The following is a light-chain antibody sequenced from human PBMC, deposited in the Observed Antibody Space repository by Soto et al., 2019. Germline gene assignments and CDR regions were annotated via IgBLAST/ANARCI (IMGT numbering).Light chain of an antibody. CDR2: YMS. V-gene: IGKV3-11*01. CDR1: QYVGSR. Sequence: EIVLTQSPATLSSSPGETATLSCRASQYVGSRLAWYQHKPGHAPRLLIYYMSKRATGIPARFSGSGSGTDFTLTISCLAPDDFAIYYCHQRQSLPRTFGQGTKVDIK. CDR3: HQRQSLPRT. J-gene: IGKJ1*01.